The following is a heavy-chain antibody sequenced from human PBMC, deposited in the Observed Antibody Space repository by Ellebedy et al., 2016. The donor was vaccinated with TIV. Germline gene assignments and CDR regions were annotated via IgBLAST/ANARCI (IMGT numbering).Heavy chain of an antibody. J-gene: IGHJ3*02. D-gene: IGHD5-24*01. Sequence: PGGSLRLSCVVSGFTFSSYAMHWVRQAPGKGLEYVSAISSNGGSTYYANSVKGRFTISRDNSKNTLYLQVGSLRAEDMAVYYCASGYNSGGDAFDIWGQGTMVTVSS. CDR3: ASGYNSGGDAFDI. V-gene: IGHV3-64*01. CDR1: GFTFSSYA. CDR2: ISSNGGST.